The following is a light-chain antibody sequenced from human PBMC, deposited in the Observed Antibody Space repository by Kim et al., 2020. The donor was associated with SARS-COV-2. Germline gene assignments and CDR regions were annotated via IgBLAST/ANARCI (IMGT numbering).Light chain of an antibody. CDR3: QQYGTSLMYT. V-gene: IGKV3-20*01. J-gene: IGKJ2*01. CDR1: QSVSSSY. CDR2: GTS. Sequence: EIVLTQSPGTLSLSPGERATLSCRASQSVSSSYLAWYQQKPGQAPRLLIYGTSSRATGIPDMFSGSGSGTDFTLTISRLEPEDFAVYYCQQYGTSLMYTFGQGTKLEI.